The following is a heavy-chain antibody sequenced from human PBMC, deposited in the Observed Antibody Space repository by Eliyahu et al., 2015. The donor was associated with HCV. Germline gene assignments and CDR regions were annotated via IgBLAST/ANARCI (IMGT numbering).Heavy chain of an antibody. V-gene: IGHV3-33*01. D-gene: IGHD3-22*01. Sequence: QVQLVESGGGVVQPGRSLRLSCAASGFTFXSXGMHWVRXAPGKGLEWVAVIWYDGSNKYYADSVKGRFTISRDNSKNTLYLQMNSLRAEDTAVYYCARGSAYYYDSSGYYYFDYWGQGTLVTVSS. CDR3: ARGSAYYYDSSGYYYFDY. CDR1: GFTFXSXG. J-gene: IGHJ4*02. CDR2: IWYDGSNK.